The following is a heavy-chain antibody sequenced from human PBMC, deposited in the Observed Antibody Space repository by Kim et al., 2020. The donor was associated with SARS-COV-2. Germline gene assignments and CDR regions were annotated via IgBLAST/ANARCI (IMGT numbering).Heavy chain of an antibody. J-gene: IGHJ4*02. V-gene: IGHV3-30-3*01. Sequence: VGSLRLSCAASGLTFSSYAMHWVRQAPGKGLEWVALISYDGSNKYYADSVKGRCTISRDNSENTLYLQMNSLRAEDTAVYFCARPKFGELLSYFDYWGQGTLVTVSS. CDR3: ARPKFGELLSYFDY. CDR2: ISYDGSNK. D-gene: IGHD3-10*01. CDR1: GLTFSSYA.